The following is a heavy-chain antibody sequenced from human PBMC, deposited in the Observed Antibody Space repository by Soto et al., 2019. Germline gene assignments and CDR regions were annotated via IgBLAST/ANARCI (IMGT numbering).Heavy chain of an antibody. Sequence: EVQLLESGGGLVQPGGSLRLSCAASGFTFSSYAMSWVRQAPGKGLEWVSAISGSGGSTYYADSVKGRFTISRDNTKNSLYLQMDSLGAEDTAVYFCASGLWTFQHWGQGTLVTVSS. CDR2: ISGSGGST. CDR1: GFTFSSYA. CDR3: ASGLWTFQH. V-gene: IGHV3-23*01. J-gene: IGHJ1*01. D-gene: IGHD3-10*01.